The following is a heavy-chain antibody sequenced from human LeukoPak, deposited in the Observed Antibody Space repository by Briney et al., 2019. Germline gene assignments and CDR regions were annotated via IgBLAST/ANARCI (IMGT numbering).Heavy chain of an antibody. CDR1: GGSISSYY. V-gene: IGHV4-59*01. J-gene: IGHJ2*01. Sequence: SETLSLTCAVYGGSISSYYWSWIRQPPGKGLEWIGYIYYSGSTNYNPSLKSRVTISVDTSKNQFSLKLSSVTAADTAVYYCARATMIVGQNWYFDLWGRGTLVTVSS. D-gene: IGHD3-22*01. CDR3: ARATMIVGQNWYFDL. CDR2: IYYSGST.